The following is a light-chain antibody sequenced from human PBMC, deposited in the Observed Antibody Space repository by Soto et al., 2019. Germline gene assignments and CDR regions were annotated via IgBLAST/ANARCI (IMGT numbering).Light chain of an antibody. CDR1: QSISRW. Sequence: DIPMTPSPSTLYSSVVYIVNIHFLASQSISRWLAWYQQKSGKAPKFLIYDASSLESGVPSRFSGSGSGTDFSLTITSLQPDDSATYYCQQYHSYYPWTFGQGTKVDNK. CDR2: DAS. J-gene: IGKJ1*01. V-gene: IGKV1-5*01. CDR3: QQYHSYYPWT.